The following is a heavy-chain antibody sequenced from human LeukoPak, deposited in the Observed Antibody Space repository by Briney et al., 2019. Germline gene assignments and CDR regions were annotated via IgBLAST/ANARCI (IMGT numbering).Heavy chain of an antibody. D-gene: IGHD4-11*01. J-gene: IGHJ4*02. V-gene: IGHV3-66*02. Sequence: GGSLRLSCAASGFTVNNNYMNWVRQAPGKGLEWVSVIYSGGSTYYADSMKGRFTASRDNSKNTLYLQMNSLRAEDTAVYYCTREIRKHYRYYFDYWGQGTLVTVSS. CDR3: TREIRKHYRYYFDY. CDR1: GFTVNNNY. CDR2: IYSGGST.